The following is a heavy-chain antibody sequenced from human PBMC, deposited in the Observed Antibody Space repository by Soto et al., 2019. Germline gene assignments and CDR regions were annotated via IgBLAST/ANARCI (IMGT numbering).Heavy chain of an antibody. D-gene: IGHD3-10*01. CDR1: GFSLSDNW. CDR2: IKEDGSEK. V-gene: IGHV3-7*01. CDR3: ARDRAIFDF. J-gene: IGHJ4*02. Sequence: EVQLEDSGGDLVQPGGSLRLSCIASGFSLSDNWMTWVRQAPGKRLEWVANIKEDGSEKYYVDSVRGRFTISRDNAKKSVYLQMNGLRAEDTAVYYCARDRAIFDFWGQGTLVTVSS.